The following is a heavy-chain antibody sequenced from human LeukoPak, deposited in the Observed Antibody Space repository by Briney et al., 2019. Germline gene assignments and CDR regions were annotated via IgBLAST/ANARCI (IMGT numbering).Heavy chain of an antibody. CDR2: IYYSGST. CDR1: GGSISSYY. D-gene: IGHD3-22*01. CDR3: ARQIYDSSGYLLDY. V-gene: IGHV4-59*08. J-gene: IGHJ4*02. Sequence: SSETLSLTCTVSGGSISSYYWSWIRQPPGKGLEWIGYIYYSGSTNYNPSLKSRVTISVDTSKNQSSLKLSSVTAADTAVYYCARQIYDSSGYLLDYWGQGTLVTVSS.